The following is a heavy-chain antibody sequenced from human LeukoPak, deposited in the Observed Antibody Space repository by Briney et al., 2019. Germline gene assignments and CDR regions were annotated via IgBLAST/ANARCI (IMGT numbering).Heavy chain of an antibody. J-gene: IGHJ3*02. CDR2: FYYSGNT. D-gene: IGHD1-26*01. CDR3: ARLGSSDAFDI. Sequence: SETLSLTCTVSGRSISSSSYYWGWIRQPPGKGLEGIGSFYYSGNTYYNPSLKSRVTISVDTSKNQFALKLSSVTAADTAVYYCARLGSSDAFDIWGQGTMVTFSS. V-gene: IGHV4-39*01. CDR1: GRSISSSSYY.